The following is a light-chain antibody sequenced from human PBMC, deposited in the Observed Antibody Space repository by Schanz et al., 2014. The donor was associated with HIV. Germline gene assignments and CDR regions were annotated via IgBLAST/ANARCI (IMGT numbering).Light chain of an antibody. V-gene: IGKV1-39*01. Sequence: DIQMTQSPSTLSASIGDRVTITCRASQSISSYLSWYEQKPGRAPKLLIYAASSLQSGVPARFSGSGSGTDFTLTISSLQPEDFAIYYCQQSYSTPWTFGRGTKVEVK. CDR2: AAS. CDR1: QSISSY. CDR3: QQSYSTPWT. J-gene: IGKJ1*01.